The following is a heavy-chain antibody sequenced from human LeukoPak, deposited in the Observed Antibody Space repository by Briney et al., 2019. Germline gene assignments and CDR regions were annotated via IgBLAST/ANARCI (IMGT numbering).Heavy chain of an antibody. CDR1: GFSFSSHA. V-gene: IGHV3-64*02. Sequence: PGGSLRLSCAASGFSFSSHAMHWVRKPPGRGREYVSAISGNGDNTWYRDSVKGRFSISRDNSEQMLYLQMGSLRPEDMAVYFCARASITASGPHDVYDIWGRGTMVTVSS. D-gene: IGHD6-13*01. CDR2: ISGNGDNT. J-gene: IGHJ3*02. CDR3: ARASITASGPHDVYDI.